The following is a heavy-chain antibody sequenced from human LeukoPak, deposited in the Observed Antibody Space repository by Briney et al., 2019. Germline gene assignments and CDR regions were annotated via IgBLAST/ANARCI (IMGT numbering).Heavy chain of an antibody. CDR1: GFTFSRHG. D-gene: IGHD1-20*01. Sequence: GGSLRLSCAASGFTFSRHGMHWVRQAPGKGLEWVAVIRDTGRARYYADSVKGRFTTSRDNSQNTLYLEMNSLRYDDTALYYCASGYNSDSWGQGTLVIVSS. V-gene: IGHV3-30*03. CDR3: ASGYNSDS. J-gene: IGHJ4*02. CDR2: IRDTGRAR.